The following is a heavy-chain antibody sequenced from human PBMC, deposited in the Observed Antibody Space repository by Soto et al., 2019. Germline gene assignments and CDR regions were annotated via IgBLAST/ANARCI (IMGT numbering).Heavy chain of an antibody. CDR1: GGSISNYY. D-gene: IGHD6-19*01. V-gene: IGHV4-59*01. Sequence: SSETLSLTCTVSGGSISNYYWSWIRQPPGKGLEWIGYIYYSGSISYNPSLKSRVTISEDTSKNQFSLKMSSVTAADTAVYYCAREIAVAGTHYFDYWGQGTLVTVSS. CDR2: IYYSGSI. J-gene: IGHJ4*02. CDR3: AREIAVAGTHYFDY.